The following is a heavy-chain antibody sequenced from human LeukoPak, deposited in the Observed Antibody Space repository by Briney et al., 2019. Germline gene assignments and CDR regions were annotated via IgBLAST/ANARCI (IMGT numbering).Heavy chain of an antibody. CDR3: ARVIRGRVSPGAFDI. J-gene: IGHJ3*02. CDR2: ISSSSSTI. D-gene: IGHD2-15*01. V-gene: IGHV3-48*01. CDR1: GFTFSSYS. Sequence: PGGSLRLSCAASGFTFSSYSMNWVRQAPGKGLEWVSYISSSSSTIYYADSVKGRFTISRDNAKNSLYLQMNSLRAEDTAVYYCARVIRGRVSPGAFDIWGQGTMVTVSS.